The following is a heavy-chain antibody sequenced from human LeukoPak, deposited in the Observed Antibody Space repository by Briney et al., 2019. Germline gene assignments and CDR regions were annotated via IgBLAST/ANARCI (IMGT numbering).Heavy chain of an antibody. D-gene: IGHD5-24*01. V-gene: IGHV4-31*03. J-gene: IGHJ4*02. Sequence: PSETLSLTCTVSGGSISSGGYSWSWIRQHPGKDLEWIGNIYYSGSTYYKPSLKSRVTISVDTSKNQFSLKLSSVTAGDTAVYYCARERRDGYNLVAYWGQGTLVTVSS. CDR2: IYYSGST. CDR3: ARERRDGYNLVAY. CDR1: GGSISSGGYS.